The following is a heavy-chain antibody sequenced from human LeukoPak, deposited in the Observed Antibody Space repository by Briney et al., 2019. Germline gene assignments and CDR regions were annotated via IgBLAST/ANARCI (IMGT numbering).Heavy chain of an antibody. Sequence: ASVKVSCKASGYTFTTSSITCVRQAPGQGLEWMGWIDPYSGNKNYAQKLQGRVTLTTDTSTSTAYMELRSLRSVDTAVYYCARDFPGITKLPASWGQGTLVTVSS. V-gene: IGHV1-18*01. CDR3: ARDFPGITKLPAS. CDR2: IDPYSGNK. J-gene: IGHJ5*02. CDR1: GYTFTTSS. D-gene: IGHD1-20*01.